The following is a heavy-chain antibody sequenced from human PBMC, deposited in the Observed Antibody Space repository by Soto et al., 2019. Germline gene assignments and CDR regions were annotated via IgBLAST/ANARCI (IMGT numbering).Heavy chain of an antibody. D-gene: IGHD3-22*01. CDR1: GFTFSSYG. Sequence: GGSLRLSCAASGFTFSSYGMHWVRQAPGKGLEWVAVIWYDGSNKYYADSVKGRFTISRDNSKNTLYLQMNSLRAEDTAVYYCARDETDSSGYWGTYYYYGMDVWGQGTTVTVSS. J-gene: IGHJ6*02. V-gene: IGHV3-33*01. CDR2: IWYDGSNK. CDR3: ARDETDSSGYWGTYYYYGMDV.